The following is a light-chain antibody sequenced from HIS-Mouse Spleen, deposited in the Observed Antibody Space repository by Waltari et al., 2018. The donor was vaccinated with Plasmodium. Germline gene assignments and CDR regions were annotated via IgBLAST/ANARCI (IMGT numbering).Light chain of an antibody. V-gene: IGLV5-45*03. Sequence: QAVLTQPSSLSASPGASASLTCTLRSGINVGTYRIYWYQQKPGSPPQYLLRYKSDSDKQQGSAVPSRFSASKDASANAGILLISGLQSEDEADYYCMIWHSSAWVFGGGTKLTVL. CDR1: SGINVGTYR. CDR2: YKSDSDK. J-gene: IGLJ3*02. CDR3: MIWHSSAWV.